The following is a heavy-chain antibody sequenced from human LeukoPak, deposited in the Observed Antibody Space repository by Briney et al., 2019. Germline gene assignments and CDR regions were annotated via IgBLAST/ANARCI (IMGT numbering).Heavy chain of an antibody. CDR3: VKDANWACDY. J-gene: IGHJ4*02. V-gene: IGHV3-30*02. Sequence: GGSLRLSCAAPGFTFSTNAMHWVRQAPGKGLEWVAHIKSDGKNKWYSDSVRGRLTISRDTSKNTLYLQMNSLRVDDTAVYYCVKDANWACDYWGQGTLVTVSS. CDR1: GFTFSTNA. CDR2: IKSDGKNK. D-gene: IGHD7-27*01.